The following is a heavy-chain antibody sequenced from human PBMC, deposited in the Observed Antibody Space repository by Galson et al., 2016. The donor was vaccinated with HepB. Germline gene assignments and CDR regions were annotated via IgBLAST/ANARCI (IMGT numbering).Heavy chain of an antibody. CDR1: GFIFSTYG. V-gene: IGHV3-30*03. CDR2: ISTDESNK. J-gene: IGHJ2*01. CDR3: ARGLRWYWYLDL. Sequence: SLRLSCAASGFIFSTYGMHWVRQAPGKGLEWVALISTDESNKYYGGSVKDRFTISRDNSKNTLYLQMNSLRADDTAVYYCARGLRWYWYLDLWGRGTLVTVSS. D-gene: IGHD4-23*01.